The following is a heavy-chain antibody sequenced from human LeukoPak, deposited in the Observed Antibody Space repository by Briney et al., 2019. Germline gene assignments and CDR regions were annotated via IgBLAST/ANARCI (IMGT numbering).Heavy chain of an antibody. CDR1: GFTVSSNY. D-gene: IGHD4-17*01. CDR3: ARTYGDYVYILGY. V-gene: IGHV3-53*01. CDR2: IYSGGST. Sequence: PGGSLRLSCAASGFTVSSNYMSWVRQAPGQGLEWVSVIYSGGSTYYADSVKGRFTISGDITKNTVYLQMNSLRAEDTAVYYCARTYGDYVYILGYWGQGTLVTVSS. J-gene: IGHJ4*02.